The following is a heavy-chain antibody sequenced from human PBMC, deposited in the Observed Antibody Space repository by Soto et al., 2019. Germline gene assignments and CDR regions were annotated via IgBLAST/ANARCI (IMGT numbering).Heavy chain of an antibody. J-gene: IGHJ4*02. CDR1: GYTFTSYY. V-gene: IGHV1-46*01. CDR3: AKDPFGDLSYYSDF. Sequence: ASVKVSCKASGYTFTSYYMHWVRQAPGQGLEWMGIINPSGGSTSYAQKFQGRVTMTRDTSTSTVYMELSSLSADDTALYYCAKDPFGDLSYYSDFWGQGSLVTVSS. D-gene: IGHD3-10*01. CDR2: INPSGGST.